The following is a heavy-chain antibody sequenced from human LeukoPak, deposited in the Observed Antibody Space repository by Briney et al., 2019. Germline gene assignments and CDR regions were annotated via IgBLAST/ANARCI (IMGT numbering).Heavy chain of an antibody. CDR3: ARDRGCSSTSCYGPLYYYYYMDV. Sequence: GASVKVSCKASGGTFSSYAISWVRQAPGQGLEWMGGIIPIFGTANYAQKFQGRGTITTDESTSTAYMELSSLRSEDTAVYYCARDRGCSSTSCYGPLYYYYYMDVWGKGTTVTVSS. CDR2: IIPIFGTA. CDR1: GGTFSSYA. V-gene: IGHV1-69*05. D-gene: IGHD2-2*01. J-gene: IGHJ6*03.